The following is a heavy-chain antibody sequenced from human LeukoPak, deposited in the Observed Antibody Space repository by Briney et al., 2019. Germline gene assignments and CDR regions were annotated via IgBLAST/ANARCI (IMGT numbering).Heavy chain of an antibody. CDR2: IYYSGST. D-gene: IGHD3-22*01. J-gene: IGHJ4*02. CDR3: ARLLRDYYDSSGYYRYYFDY. Sequence: PSETLSLTCTVSGGSISSSSYYWGWIRQPPGKGLEWIGSIYYSGSTYYNPSLKSRVTISVDTSKNRFSLKLSSVTAADTAVYYCARLLRDYYDSSGYYRYYFDYWGQGTLVTVSS. CDR1: GGSISSSSYY. V-gene: IGHV4-39*01.